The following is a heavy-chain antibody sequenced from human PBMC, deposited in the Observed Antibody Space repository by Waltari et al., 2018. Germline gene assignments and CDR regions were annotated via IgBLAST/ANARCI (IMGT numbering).Heavy chain of an antibody. V-gene: IGHV4-34*01. CDR2: INHSGST. J-gene: IGHJ4*02. CDR3: ARNVYYYGSGTSVDY. D-gene: IGHD3-10*01. Sequence: QVQLQQWGAGLLKPSETLSLTCAVYGGSFSGYYWSWIRQPPGKGLEWIGEINHSGSTNYNPSLKSRVTISVDTSKNQFSLKLSSVTAADTAVYYCARNVYYYGSGTSVDYWGQGTLVTVSS. CDR1: GGSFSGYY.